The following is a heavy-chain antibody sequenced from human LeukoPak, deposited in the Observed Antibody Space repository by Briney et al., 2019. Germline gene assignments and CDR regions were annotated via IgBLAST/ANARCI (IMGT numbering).Heavy chain of an antibody. J-gene: IGHJ4*02. D-gene: IGHD2-15*01. Sequence: GGFLRLSCAASEFTFSSYTINWVRQAPGKGLEWVSSISSTSTYISYADSVTGRFTISRDNAKNSLYLQMNSLRAEDTAVYYCARGGGNFDYWGQGTLVTVSS. CDR3: ARGGGNFDY. V-gene: IGHV3-21*01. CDR2: ISSTSTYI. CDR1: EFTFSSYT.